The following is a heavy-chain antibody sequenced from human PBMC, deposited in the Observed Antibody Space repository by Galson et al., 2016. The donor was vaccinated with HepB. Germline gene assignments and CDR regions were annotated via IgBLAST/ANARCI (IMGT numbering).Heavy chain of an antibody. J-gene: IGHJ3*02. CDR1: GYTFTGYN. D-gene: IGHD3-22*01. CDR2: MNPKSGDS. Sequence: SVKVSCKASGYTFTGYNIHWVRQAPGQGLEWMGWMNPKSGDSKYAEKFHDRVTMTRDTSIGTAHMELSRLTSDDRAVYYCARDTRRYYDNSGRTLLDAFEIWVQGTIVTISS. V-gene: IGHV1-2*02. CDR3: ARDTRRYYDNSGRTLLDAFEI.